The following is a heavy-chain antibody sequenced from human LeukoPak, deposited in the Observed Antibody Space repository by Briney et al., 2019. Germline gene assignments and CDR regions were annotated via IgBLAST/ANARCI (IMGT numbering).Heavy chain of an antibody. CDR1: GYTFTRYY. D-gene: IGHD2-2*01. CDR2: ISAYNRNT. Sequence: ASVKVSCKASGYTFTRYYMHWLRQAPGQGLEWMGWISAYNRNTNYAQKLQGRVTMTTDTSTTTAYMELRSLRSDDTAVYYCATGPSGYCSSASCYASDYYYYSMDVWGQGTTVTVSS. V-gene: IGHV1-18*04. J-gene: IGHJ6*02. CDR3: ATGPSGYCSSASCYASDYYYYSMDV.